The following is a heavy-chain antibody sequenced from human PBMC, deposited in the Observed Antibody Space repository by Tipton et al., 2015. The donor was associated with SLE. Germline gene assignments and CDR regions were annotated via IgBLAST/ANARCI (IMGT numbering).Heavy chain of an antibody. CDR2: ISWNSGAI. D-gene: IGHD3-22*01. J-gene: IGHJ6*02. CDR1: GFTFDDYA. CDR3: VKANFYDRSGYYAGMDA. Sequence: SLRLSCAASGFTFDDYAMHWVRQAPGKGLEWVSGISWNSGAIGFADSVKGRFTISRDNAKNSLYLQMNSLRPEDTALYFCVKANFYDRSGYYAGMDAWGQGTTVTVSS. V-gene: IGHV3-9*01.